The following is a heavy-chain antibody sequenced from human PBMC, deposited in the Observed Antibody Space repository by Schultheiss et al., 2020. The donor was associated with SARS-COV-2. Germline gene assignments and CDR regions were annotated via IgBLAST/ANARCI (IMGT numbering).Heavy chain of an antibody. CDR3: ARDTFGGVIVPIYY. CDR1: GGTFSSYA. J-gene: IGHJ4*02. V-gene: IGHV1-69*10. Sequence: SVKVSCKASGGTFSSYAISWVRQAPGQGLEWMGGIIPILGIANYAQKFQGRVTITADKSTSTAYMELSSLRSEDTAVYYCARDTFGGVIVPIYYWGQGTLVTVSS. CDR2: IIPILGIA. D-gene: IGHD3-16*02.